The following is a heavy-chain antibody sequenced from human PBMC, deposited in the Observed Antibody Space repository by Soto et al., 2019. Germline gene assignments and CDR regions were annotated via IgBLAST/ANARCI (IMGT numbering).Heavy chain of an antibody. D-gene: IGHD6-13*01. CDR1: GYTFTSYG. V-gene: IGHV1-18*01. J-gene: IGHJ1*01. CDR3: ARVRAAAGKKPNAEYFQH. Sequence: QVQLVQSGAEVKKPGASVKVSCKASGYTFTSYGISWVRQAPGQGLEWMGWISAYNGNTNYAQKLQGRVTMTTDTSTSTAYMELRSLRSDDTAVYYCARVRAAAGKKPNAEYFQHWGQGTLVTVSS. CDR2: ISAYNGNT.